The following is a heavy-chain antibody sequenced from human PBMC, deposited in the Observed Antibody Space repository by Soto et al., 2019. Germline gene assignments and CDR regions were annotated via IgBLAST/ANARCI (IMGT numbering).Heavy chain of an antibody. Sequence: SDTLSLTCTVSGGSISIYYWSWIRQPPGKGLEWIGYIYYSGSTNYNPSPKSRVTISVDTSKNQFSLKLSSVTAADTAVYYCARRYSSAFDIWGQGTMVTVSS. CDR1: GGSISIYY. CDR3: ARRYSSAFDI. CDR2: IYYSGST. V-gene: IGHV4-59*08. D-gene: IGHD6-13*01. J-gene: IGHJ3*02.